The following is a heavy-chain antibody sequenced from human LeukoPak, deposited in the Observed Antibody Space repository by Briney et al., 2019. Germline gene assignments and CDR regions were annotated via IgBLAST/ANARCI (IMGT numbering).Heavy chain of an antibody. CDR1: GYTFTSYG. CDR3: ERGALYYYDPSGRYYYYGMDV. D-gene: IGHD3-22*01. V-gene: IGHV1-3*01. CDR2: INAGNGNT. Sequence: ASVKVSCKASGYTFTSYGISWVRQAPGQGLEWMGWINAGNGNTKYSQKFQGRVTITRDTSASTAYMELSSLRSEDTAVHYCERGALYYYDPSGRYYYYGMDVWGQGTTVTVSS. J-gene: IGHJ6*02.